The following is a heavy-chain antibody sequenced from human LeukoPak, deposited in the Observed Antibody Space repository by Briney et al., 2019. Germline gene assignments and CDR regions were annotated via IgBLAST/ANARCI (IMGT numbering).Heavy chain of an antibody. CDR2: ISSSGSTI. V-gene: IGHV3-48*03. J-gene: IGHJ4*02. Sequence: PGGSLRLSCAASGFTFSSYEMNWVRQAPGKGLEWVSYISSSGSTIYYADSVKGRFTISRDNAKNSLYLQMNSLRAEDTAVYYCATASERYDYVWGGYRPPEYWGQGTLVTVSS. D-gene: IGHD3-16*02. CDR1: GFTFSSYE. CDR3: ATASERYDYVWGGYRPPEY.